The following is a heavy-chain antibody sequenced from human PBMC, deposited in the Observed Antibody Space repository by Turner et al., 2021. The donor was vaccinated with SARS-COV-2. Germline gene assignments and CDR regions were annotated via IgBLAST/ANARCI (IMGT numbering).Heavy chain of an antibody. D-gene: IGHD3-22*01. J-gene: IGHJ6*02. CDR1: GGSLSGYH. V-gene: IGHV4-34*01. CDR2: IKHRITT. Sequence: QVQLQQWGEVLMRSSENLSITGALSGGSLSGYHWSCIRQSHGKGLEWIGEIKHRITTKYNPSLESRVTISGDTPKNQLSLKITSVTASDTAVYYCARGHLVVVLTNYYYSGLDVWGQGTTVTVSS. CDR3: ARGHLVVVLTNYYYSGLDV.